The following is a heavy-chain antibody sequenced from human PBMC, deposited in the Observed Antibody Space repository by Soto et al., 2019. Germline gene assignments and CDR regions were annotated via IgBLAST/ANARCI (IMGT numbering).Heavy chain of an antibody. D-gene: IGHD4-17*01. CDR3: AGPTVTPHYGMDV. J-gene: IGHJ6*02. CDR2: IYYSGST. Sequence: SETLSLTCTVSGGSTSSRTFHWGWIRQPPGKGLEWIGSIYYSGSTYYSPSLKSRVTISVDTSKNQFSLKLSSVTAADTAVYYCAGPTVTPHYGMDVWGQGTTVT. V-gene: IGHV4-39*07. CDR1: GGSTSSRTFH.